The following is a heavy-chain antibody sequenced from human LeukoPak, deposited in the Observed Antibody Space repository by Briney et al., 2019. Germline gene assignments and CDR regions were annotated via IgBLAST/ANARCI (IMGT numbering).Heavy chain of an antibody. J-gene: IGHJ6*03. V-gene: IGHV4-34*01. CDR2: INHSGST. Sequence: SETLSLTCAVYGVSFNSYYWSWIRQPPGKGLEWIGEINHSGSTNYNPSLKSRVTISVDIPREQFSLKLSSMTPTTPPVYYCARLWYDYLLYYYMDVWGKGTTVTVSS. CDR1: GVSFNSYY. CDR3: ARLWYDYLLYYYMDV. D-gene: IGHD4-11*01.